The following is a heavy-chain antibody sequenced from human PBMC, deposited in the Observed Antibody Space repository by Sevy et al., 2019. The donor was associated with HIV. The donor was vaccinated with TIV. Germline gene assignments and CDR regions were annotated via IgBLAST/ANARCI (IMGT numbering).Heavy chain of an antibody. D-gene: IGHD4-17*01. V-gene: IGHV3-21*01. CDR2: ISSSSSYI. CDR3: ARVGHYGGNAFDY. J-gene: IGHJ4*02. Sequence: GGSLRLSCAASGFTFSSYSMNWVRQAPGKGLEWVSSISSSSSYIYYADSVKGRFTFSRDNAKNSLYLQMNSLRAEDTAVYYCARVGHYGGNAFDYWGQGTLVTVSS. CDR1: GFTFSSYS.